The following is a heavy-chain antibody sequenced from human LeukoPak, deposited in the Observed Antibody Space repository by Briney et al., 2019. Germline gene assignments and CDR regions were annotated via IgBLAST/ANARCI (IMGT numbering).Heavy chain of an antibody. CDR2: ISYDGSNK. CDR3: ARDPGGYGKPKGYFDY. Sequence: GGSLRLSCAASGFTFSSYAMHWVRQAPGKGLEWVAVISYDGSNKYYADSVKGRFTISRDNSKNTLYLQMNSLRAEDTAVYYCARDPGGYGKPKGYFDYWGQGTLVTVSS. D-gene: IGHD1-26*01. V-gene: IGHV3-30*04. CDR1: GFTFSSYA. J-gene: IGHJ4*02.